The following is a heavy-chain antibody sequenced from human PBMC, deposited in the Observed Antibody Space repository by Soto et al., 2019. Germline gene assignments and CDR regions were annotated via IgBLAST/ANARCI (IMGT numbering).Heavy chain of an antibody. J-gene: IGHJ5*02. CDR1: GFTFDDYA. V-gene: IGHV3-9*01. CDR3: AKDRWFDH. Sequence: EVQLVESGGGLVQPGRSLRLSCAASGFTFDDYAMHWVRQARGKGLEWVSGISWNSGSIGYADSVKGRFTISRDNAKNSLYLKMNSLRAEDTDVYYGAKDRWFDHWGQGTLVTVSS. CDR2: ISWNSGSI.